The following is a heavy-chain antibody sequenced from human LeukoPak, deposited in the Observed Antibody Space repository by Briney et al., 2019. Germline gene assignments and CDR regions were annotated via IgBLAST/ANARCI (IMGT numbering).Heavy chain of an antibody. CDR2: IISDGSSI. V-gene: IGHV3-74*01. CDR3: ARGHVAGTDRHWDY. Sequence: GGSLRLSCATSDFTFGRHWMHWVRHAPGKGLVWVSRIISDGSSISYTDSVKGRFTISRDNAKNTLYLQMNSLRAEDTAVYYCARGHVAGTDRHWDYWGQGALVTVSS. J-gene: IGHJ4*02. D-gene: IGHD6-19*01. CDR1: DFTFGRHW.